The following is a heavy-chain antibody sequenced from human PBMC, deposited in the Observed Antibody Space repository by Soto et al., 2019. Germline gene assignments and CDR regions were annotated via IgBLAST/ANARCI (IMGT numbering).Heavy chain of an antibody. Sequence: QVQLQQWGAGLLKPSETLSLTCAVYGGSFSGYYWSWIRQPPGKGLEWIGEINHSGSTNYNPSLKSGVTISVDTSKNQFSLKLSSVTAADTAVYYCARASGTAFDYWGQGTLVTVSS. CDR1: GGSFSGYY. J-gene: IGHJ4*02. CDR3: ARASGTAFDY. CDR2: INHSGST. V-gene: IGHV4-34*01.